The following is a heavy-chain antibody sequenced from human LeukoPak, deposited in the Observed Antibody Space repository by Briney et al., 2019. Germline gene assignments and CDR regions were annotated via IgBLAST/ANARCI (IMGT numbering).Heavy chain of an antibody. CDR3: ARDRNYYGSGSLNWFDP. CDR1: GGSISSGDYY. D-gene: IGHD3-10*01. V-gene: IGHV4-30-4*01. CDR2: IYYSGST. J-gene: IGHJ5*02. Sequence: SETLSLTCTVSGGSISSGDYYWSWIRQPPGKGLEWIGYIYYSGSTYYNASLKSRVTISRGTSKNQFSLKLNSVTAADTAVYYCARDRNYYGSGSLNWFDPWGQGTLVTVSS.